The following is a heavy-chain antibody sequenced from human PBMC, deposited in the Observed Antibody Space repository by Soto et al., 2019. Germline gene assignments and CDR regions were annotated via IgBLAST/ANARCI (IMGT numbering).Heavy chain of an antibody. CDR2: VNAGNGHT. CDR1: GYNFAGYD. CDR3: ARGIWERSRCWYYVDS. J-gene: IGHJ5*01. Sequence: ASVKVSCKASGYNFAGYDVNWVRQAPGQSLEWMGWVNAGNGHTKYSENFQGRVTITRDPSANTAFMELSSLGSDDTALYCCARGIWERSRCWYYVDSWGQGTRVTVSS. D-gene: IGHD6-13*01. V-gene: IGHV1-3*01.